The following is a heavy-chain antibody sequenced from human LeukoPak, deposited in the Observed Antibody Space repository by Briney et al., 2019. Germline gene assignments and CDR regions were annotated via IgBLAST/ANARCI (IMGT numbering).Heavy chain of an antibody. CDR3: EGSYYYDSSDDY. D-gene: IGHD3-22*01. CDR1: GFTFRSYA. J-gene: IGHJ4*02. V-gene: IGHV3-23*01. CDR2: ISGSGTST. Sequence: GGSLRLSCAASGFTFRSYAMSWVRQAPGKGLEWVLAISGSGTSTYYADSVKGRFTISRDNSKNTLYLQMNSLRAEDTAVYYCEGSYYYDSSDDYWGQGTLVTVSS.